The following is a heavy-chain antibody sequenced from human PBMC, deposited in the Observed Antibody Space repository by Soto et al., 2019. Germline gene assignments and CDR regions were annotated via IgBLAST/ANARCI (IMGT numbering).Heavy chain of an antibody. CDR3: ARECDILTGSRTIYYYYYYGMDV. J-gene: IGHJ6*02. CDR2: ISAYNGNT. Sequence: VASVKVSCKASGYTFTSYGISWVRQAPGQGLEWMGWISAYNGNTNYAQKLQGRVTMTTDTSTSTAYMELRSLRSDDTAVYYCARECDILTGSRTIYYYYYYGMDVWGQGTTVTVSS. V-gene: IGHV1-18*04. D-gene: IGHD3-9*01. CDR1: GYTFTSYG.